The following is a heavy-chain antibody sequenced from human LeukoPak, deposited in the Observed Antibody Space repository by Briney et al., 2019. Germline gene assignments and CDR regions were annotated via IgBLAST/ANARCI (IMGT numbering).Heavy chain of an antibody. CDR2: IYPDDSDT. J-gene: IGHJ1*01. V-gene: IGHV5-51*01. CDR3: ARHTGEGSHFQH. D-gene: IGHD3-16*01. CDR1: GYKFVSQW. Sequence: GESLKISCQASGYKFVSQWIGWVRQRPGKGLEWMGIIYPDDSDTRYSPSFQGQVTISADKSINTAYLQWSSLKASDTAMYYCARHTGEGSHFQHWGQGSLVTVSS.